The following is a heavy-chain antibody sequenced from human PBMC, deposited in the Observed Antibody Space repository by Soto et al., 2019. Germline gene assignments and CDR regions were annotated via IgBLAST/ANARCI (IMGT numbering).Heavy chain of an antibody. Sequence: PGGSLRLSCAASGFTFSDYYMSWIRQAPGKGLEWVSYISSSSSYTNYADSVKGRFTISRDNAKNSLYLQMNSLRAEDTAVYYCARDLRSGGSSVDYWGQGTLVTVSS. CDR2: ISSSSSYT. V-gene: IGHV3-11*06. D-gene: IGHD2-15*01. CDR3: ARDLRSGGSSVDY. CDR1: GFTFSDYY. J-gene: IGHJ4*02.